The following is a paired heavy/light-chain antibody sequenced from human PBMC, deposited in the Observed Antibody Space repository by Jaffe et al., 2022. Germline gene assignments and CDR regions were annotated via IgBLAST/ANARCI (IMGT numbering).Heavy chain of an antibody. CDR3: AKARNYYDSSGYYPGY. CDR1: GFTFSSYG. V-gene: IGHV3-30*02. D-gene: IGHD3-22*01. CDR2: IRYDGSNK. Sequence: QVQLVESGGGVVQPGGSLRLSCAASGFTFSSYGMHWVRQAPGKGLEWVAFIRYDGSNKYYADSVKGRFTISRDNSKNTLYLQMNSLRAEDTAVYYCAKARNYYDSSGYYPGYWGQGTLVTVSS. J-gene: IGHJ4*02.
Light chain of an antibody. Sequence: AIQLTQSPSSLSASVGDRVTITCRASQGISSALAWYQQKPGKAPKLLIYDASSLESGVPSRFSGSGSGTDFTLTISSLQPEDFATYYCQQFNNYPRLTFGGGTKVEIK. CDR3: QQFNNYPRLT. V-gene: IGKV1D-13*01. CDR2: DAS. J-gene: IGKJ4*01. CDR1: QGISSA.